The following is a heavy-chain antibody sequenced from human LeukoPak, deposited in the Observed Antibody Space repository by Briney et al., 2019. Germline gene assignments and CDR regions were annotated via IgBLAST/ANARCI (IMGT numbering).Heavy chain of an antibody. CDR3: ASRATGNKST. CDR2: INHSGST. D-gene: IGHD1-1*01. Sequence: PSETLSLTCAVYGGSFSGYYWSWIRQPPGKGLEWIGEINHSGSTNYNPSLKSRVTISVDTSKNQFSLKLSSVTAADTAVYYCASRATGNKSTWGQGTLVTVSS. V-gene: IGHV4-34*01. CDR1: GGSFSGYY. J-gene: IGHJ5*02.